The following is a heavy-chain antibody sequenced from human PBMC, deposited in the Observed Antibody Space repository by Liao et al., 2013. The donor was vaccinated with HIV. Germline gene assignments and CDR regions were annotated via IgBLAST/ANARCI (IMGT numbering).Heavy chain of an antibody. J-gene: IGHJ6*03. Sequence: VQLQESGPGLVKASETLSLTCSVSGTSISSYYWSWIRQSAGKGLEWIGRVSWTGSTNDNPSLQSRVSMSVDTSKNHFSLKLSSVTAADTAVYYCRDSYRSLSGYYYMDVWGKGTTVTVSS. V-gene: IGHV4-4*07. CDR3: RDSYRSLSGYYYMDV. CDR1: GTSISSYY. D-gene: IGHD3-16*02. CDR2: VSWTGST.